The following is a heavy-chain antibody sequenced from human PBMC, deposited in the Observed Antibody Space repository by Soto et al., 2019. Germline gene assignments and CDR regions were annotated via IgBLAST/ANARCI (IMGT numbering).Heavy chain of an antibody. CDR1: GGSIITSNW. Sequence: PSQTLSVTCAVSGGSIITSNWWSLVRQPPGKGLEWIGEVYRTGSTNYNPSLESRLTISVDKSKNQFSLKLTSVTAADTAVYFCARARGTIAAAAIFDCWGQGTLVTVS. D-gene: IGHD6-13*01. CDR2: VYRTGST. CDR3: ARARGTIAAAAIFDC. V-gene: IGHV4-4*02. J-gene: IGHJ4*02.